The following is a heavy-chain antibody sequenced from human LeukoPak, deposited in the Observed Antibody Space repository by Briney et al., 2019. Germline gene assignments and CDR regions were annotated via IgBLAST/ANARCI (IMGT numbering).Heavy chain of an antibody. J-gene: IGHJ4*02. CDR3: GSRVPDSSGYYSFDY. CDR2: IIPILGIA. D-gene: IGHD3-22*01. V-gene: IGHV1-69*04. Sequence: ASVKVSCKASGGTFSSYAISWVRQGPGQGLEWMGRIIPILGIANYAQKFQGRVTITADKSTSTAYMELSSLRSEDTAVYYCGSRVPDSSGYYSFDYWGQGTLVTVSS. CDR1: GGTFSSYA.